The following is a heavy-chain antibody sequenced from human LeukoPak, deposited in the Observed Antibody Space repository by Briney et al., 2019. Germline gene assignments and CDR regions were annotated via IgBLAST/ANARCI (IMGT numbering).Heavy chain of an antibody. CDR3: ATDPRYSGSSMI. J-gene: IGHJ3*02. CDR2: FDPEDGET. Sequence: ASVKVSCKVSGYTLTELSMHWVRQAPGKGLEWMGGFDPEDGETIYAQKFQGRVTMTEDTSTDTAYMELSSLRSEDTAVYYCATDPRYSGSSMIWGQGTMVTASS. D-gene: IGHD1-26*01. V-gene: IGHV1-24*01. CDR1: GYTLTELS.